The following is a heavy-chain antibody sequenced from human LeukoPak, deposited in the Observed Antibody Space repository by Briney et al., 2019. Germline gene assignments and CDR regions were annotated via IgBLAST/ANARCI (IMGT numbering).Heavy chain of an antibody. D-gene: IGHD3-22*01. J-gene: IGHJ4*02. V-gene: IGHV3-33*01. CDR3: ARGFGYYDSSGYTYFDY. Sequence: PGGSLRLSCEASGFTFSTYGMHWVRQAPGKGLEWVAVIWYDGSNKYYADSVKGRFTISRGNSKNTLDLQMNSLRAEDTAVYYCARGFGYYDSSGYTYFDYWGQGTLVTVSS. CDR1: GFTFSTYG. CDR2: IWYDGSNK.